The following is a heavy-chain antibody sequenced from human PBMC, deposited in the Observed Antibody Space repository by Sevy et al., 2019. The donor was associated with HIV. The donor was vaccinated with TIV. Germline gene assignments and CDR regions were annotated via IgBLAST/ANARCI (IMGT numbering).Heavy chain of an antibody. CDR3: ARAFKGIAAAGFDY. CDR2: ISSSSSTI. V-gene: IGHV3-48*02. CDR1: GFTFSSYS. Sequence: GGSLRLSCAASGFTFSSYSMNWVRQAPGKGLEWVSYISSSSSTIYYANSVKGRFTISRDNAKNSLYLQMNSLRDEDTAVYYGARAFKGIAAAGFDYWGQGTLVTVSS. D-gene: IGHD6-13*01. J-gene: IGHJ4*02.